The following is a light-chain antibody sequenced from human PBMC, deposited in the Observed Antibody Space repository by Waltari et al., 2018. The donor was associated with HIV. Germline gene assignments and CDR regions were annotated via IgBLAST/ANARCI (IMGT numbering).Light chain of an antibody. J-gene: IGLJ2*01. Sequence: SYVLTQPPSVSVAPGQTATITCGGTNIKSKTLPWYRQRPGQAPPLVVYDDSARPSGIPERFSGSHSENTATLTSSRVEAGDEADYYCQVCDSTTDEGVFGGGTKLAVL. CDR3: QVCDSTTDEGV. CDR2: DDS. V-gene: IGLV3-21*02. CDR1: NIKSKT.